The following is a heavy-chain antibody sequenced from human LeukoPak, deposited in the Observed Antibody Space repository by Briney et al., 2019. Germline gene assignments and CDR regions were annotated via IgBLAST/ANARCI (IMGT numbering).Heavy chain of an antibody. V-gene: IGHV3-66*01. J-gene: IGHJ6*02. D-gene: IGHD5-12*01. CDR1: GFTVSSNY. CDR2: IYSGGST. CDR3: ARDRYSGYDLYYYYGMDV. Sequence: PGGSLRLSCAASGFTVSSNYMSWVRQAPGKGLEWVSVIYSGGSTYYADSVKGRFTISRDNSKNTLYLQMNSLRAEDTAVYYCARDRYSGYDLYYYYGMDVWGQGTTVTVSS.